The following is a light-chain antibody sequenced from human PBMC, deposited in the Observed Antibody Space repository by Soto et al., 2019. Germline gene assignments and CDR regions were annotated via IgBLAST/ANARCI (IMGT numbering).Light chain of an antibody. CDR2: WAS. V-gene: IGKV4-1*01. CDR1: QSLLYSSNNKTY. CDR3: QKYYIDFFT. J-gene: IGKJ2*01. Sequence: DIVMTQSPEFLAVPLGERATINCKSSQSLLYSSNNKTYLAWYQHRPGQSPKMLIFWASARESGVPDRFSGSGSETDFNLCLSRLQAEDAEVYYCQKYYIDFFTFSQGTRLAIK.